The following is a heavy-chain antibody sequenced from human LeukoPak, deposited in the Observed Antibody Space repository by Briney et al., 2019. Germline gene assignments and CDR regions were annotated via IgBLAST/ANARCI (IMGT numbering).Heavy chain of an antibody. D-gene: IGHD4-17*01. Sequence: SETLSLTCTVSDGSISSPDHYWGWIRQPPGKGLEWIGIIYYTGSTYYNLSLKSRVIISVDTSKSQFSLKVKSMTAADTAVYYCARRFFYGDYDTYYFDYWGPGILVTVSS. CDR3: ARRFFYGDYDTYYFDY. V-gene: IGHV4-39*01. CDR2: IYYTGST. J-gene: IGHJ4*02. CDR1: DGSISSPDHY.